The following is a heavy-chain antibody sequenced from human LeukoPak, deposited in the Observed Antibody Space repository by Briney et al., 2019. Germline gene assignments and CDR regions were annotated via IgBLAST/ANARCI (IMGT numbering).Heavy chain of an antibody. CDR3: ARGYDFHIESYYFDY. Sequence: PSETLSLTCAVYGGSFSGYYWSWIRQPPGEGLEWIGEINHSGSTNYNPSLKSRVTISVDTSKNQFSPKLSSVTAADTAVYYCARGYDFHIESYYFDYWGQGTLVTVSS. CDR2: INHSGST. CDR1: GGSFSGYY. V-gene: IGHV4-34*01. D-gene: IGHD3-3*01. J-gene: IGHJ4*02.